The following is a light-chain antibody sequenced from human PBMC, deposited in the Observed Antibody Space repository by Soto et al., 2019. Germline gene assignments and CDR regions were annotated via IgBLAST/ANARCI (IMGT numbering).Light chain of an antibody. CDR2: DAS. Sequence: EIVLTQSPATLSLSPGERATLSCRASQSVSNDLAWYQQKPGQAPRLLIYDASNRATGIPARFSGSGSETDFTLTISSLVPEDFAVYYCQQRSNWPLTFGGGTKVEIK. V-gene: IGKV3-11*01. CDR1: QSVSND. J-gene: IGKJ4*01. CDR3: QQRSNWPLT.